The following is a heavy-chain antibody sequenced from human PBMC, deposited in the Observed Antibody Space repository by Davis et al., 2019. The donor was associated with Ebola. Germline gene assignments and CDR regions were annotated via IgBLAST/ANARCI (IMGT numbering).Heavy chain of an antibody. Sequence: PSETLSLTCTVSGGSISSYYWSWIRQPPGKGLEWIGEINHSGSTNYNPSLKSRVTISVDTSKNQFSLKLSSVTAADTAVYYCARGLHYTLRFLDQYRLNWFDPWGQGTLVTVSS. CDR1: GGSISSYY. CDR3: ARGLHYTLRFLDQYRLNWFDP. D-gene: IGHD3-3*01. J-gene: IGHJ5*02. V-gene: IGHV4-34*01. CDR2: INHSGST.